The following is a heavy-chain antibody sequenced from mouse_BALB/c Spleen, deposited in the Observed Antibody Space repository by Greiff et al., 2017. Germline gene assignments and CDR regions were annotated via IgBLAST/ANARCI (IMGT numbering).Heavy chain of an antibody. J-gene: IGHJ2*01. D-gene: IGHD2-4*01. CDR1: GFNIKDYY. CDR2: IDPENGDT. Sequence: VQLQQSGAELVRSGASVKLSCTASGFNIKDYYMHWVKQRPEQGLEWIGWIDPENGDTEYAPKFQGKATMTADTSSNTAYLQLSSLTSEDTAVYYCNPYDYEDYWGQGTTLTVSS. V-gene: IGHV14-4*02. CDR3: NPYDYEDY.